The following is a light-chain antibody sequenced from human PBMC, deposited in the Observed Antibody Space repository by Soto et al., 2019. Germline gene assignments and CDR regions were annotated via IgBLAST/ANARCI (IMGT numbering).Light chain of an antibody. CDR1: ESVSSN. CDR3: QQYTDWYT. V-gene: IGKV3-15*01. Sequence: EIVMTQSPATLSLSPGEGATLSCRASESVSSNLAWYQQRPGQAPRLLIYGASTRATGIPARFSGSGSGTEFTLTISSLQSEDFAIYYCQQYTDWYTFGQGTKLEIK. J-gene: IGKJ2*01. CDR2: GAS.